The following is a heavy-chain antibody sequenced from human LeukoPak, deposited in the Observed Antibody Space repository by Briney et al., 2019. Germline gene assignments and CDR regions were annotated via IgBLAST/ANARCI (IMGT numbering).Heavy chain of an antibody. Sequence: SETLSLTCTVSGGSISSYYWSWIRQPPGKGLEWIGYIYYRGSTNYNPSLKSRVTISVDTSKNQFSLKLSSVTAADTAVYYCARRVRGSSWYYFDYWGQGTLVTVSS. D-gene: IGHD6-13*01. CDR2: IYYRGST. CDR3: ARRVRGSSWYYFDY. CDR1: GGSISSYY. V-gene: IGHV4-59*08. J-gene: IGHJ4*02.